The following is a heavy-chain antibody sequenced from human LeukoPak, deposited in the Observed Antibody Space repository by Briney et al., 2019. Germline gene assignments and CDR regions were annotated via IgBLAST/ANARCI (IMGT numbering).Heavy chain of an antibody. V-gene: IGHV3-30*02. Sequence: PGGSLRLSCGVSGFIFSDYGMHWVRQAPGKGLEWVASIRFDGSNNYYADSVKGRFTISRDNAKNSLYLQMNSLRAEDTAVYYCARDMVRGKAFDIWGQGTMVTVSS. D-gene: IGHD3-10*01. CDR2: IRFDGSNN. J-gene: IGHJ3*02. CDR3: ARDMVRGKAFDI. CDR1: GFIFSDYG.